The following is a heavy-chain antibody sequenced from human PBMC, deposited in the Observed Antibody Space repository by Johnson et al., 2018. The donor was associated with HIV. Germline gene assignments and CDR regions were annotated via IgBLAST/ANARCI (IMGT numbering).Heavy chain of an antibody. CDR2: INLDGSEK. V-gene: IGHV3-7*02. CDR3: ARGGGYYTSDAFDI. J-gene: IGHJ3*02. CDR1: GFTFSNYW. D-gene: IGHD3-3*01. Sequence: VQLVESGGGLVQPGGSLRLSCADSGFTFSNYWMTWVRQAPGKGLEWVANINLDGSEKYYVDSVKGRFTISRDNAKNSLYLQMNSLRAEDTAGYYCARGGGYYTSDAFDIWGQGTMVTVAS.